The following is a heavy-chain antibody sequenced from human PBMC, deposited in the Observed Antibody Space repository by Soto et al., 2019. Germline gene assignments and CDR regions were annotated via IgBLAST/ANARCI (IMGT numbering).Heavy chain of an antibody. J-gene: IGHJ4*02. CDR1: GFTFSTYA. CDR2: ISGSGDST. Sequence: GGSLRLSCAASGFTFSTYAMTWVRQAPGRGLEWVSSISGSGDSTYYADSVKGRFTISRDNSKNTLYLQMNSLRAEDTAVYYCAKYYRYAYYFDYWGQGTLVTVSS. D-gene: IGHD3-10*01. CDR3: AKYYRYAYYFDY. V-gene: IGHV3-23*01.